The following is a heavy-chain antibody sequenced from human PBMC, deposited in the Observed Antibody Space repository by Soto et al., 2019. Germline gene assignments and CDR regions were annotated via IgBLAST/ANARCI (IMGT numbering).Heavy chain of an antibody. J-gene: IGHJ5*02. V-gene: IGHV4-34*01. D-gene: IGHD3-10*01. CDR2: INHSGST. Sequence: PSETLSLTCAVYGGSFSGYYWSWIRQPPGKGLEWIGEINHSGSTNYNPSLKSRVTISVDTSKNQFSLKLSSVTAADTALYYCARAIPATMVRGVGRWFDPWGQGTLVTVSS. CDR1: GGSFSGYY. CDR3: ARAIPATMVRGVGRWFDP.